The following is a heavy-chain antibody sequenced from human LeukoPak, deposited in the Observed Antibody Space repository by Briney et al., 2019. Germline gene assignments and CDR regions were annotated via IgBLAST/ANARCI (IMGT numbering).Heavy chain of an antibody. CDR2: INPSGGST. D-gene: IGHD4-17*01. J-gene: IGHJ4*02. Sequence: ASVKVSCKASGCTFTSYYMHWVRQAPGQGLEWMGIINPSGGSTSYAQKFQGRVTMTRDTSTSTVYMELSSLRSEDTAVYYCARDQWNYGDYVHWGQGTLVTVSS. CDR1: GCTFTSYY. CDR3: ARDQWNYGDYVH. V-gene: IGHV1-46*01.